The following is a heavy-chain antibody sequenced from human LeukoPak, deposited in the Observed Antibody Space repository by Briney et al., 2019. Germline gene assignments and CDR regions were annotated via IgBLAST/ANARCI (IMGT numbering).Heavy chain of an antibody. V-gene: IGHV5-51*01. J-gene: IGHJ6*03. CDR3: ARLKMDTAMLYYMDV. CDR2: IYPGDSDT. CDR1: GYRFTNYW. D-gene: IGHD5-18*01. Sequence: GESLKISCKASGYRFTNYWIGWVRQMPGKGLEWMGVIYPGDSDTRYSPSFQGRATISADKSISTAYLQWSSLKASDTAMYYCARLKMDTAMLYYMDVWGKGTTVTVSS.